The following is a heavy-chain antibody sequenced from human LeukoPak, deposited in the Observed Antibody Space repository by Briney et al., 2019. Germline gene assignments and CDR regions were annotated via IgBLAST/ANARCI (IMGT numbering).Heavy chain of an antibody. Sequence: PGGSLRLSCAASGFTFSSYEMNWVRQAPGKGLEWVSYISSSGSTIYYADSVKGRFTISGDNAKNSLYLQMNSLRAEDTAVYYCARIVQLERGFDYWGQGTLVTVSS. CDR2: ISSSGSTI. J-gene: IGHJ4*02. CDR3: ARIVQLERGFDY. D-gene: IGHD1-1*01. CDR1: GFTFSSYE. V-gene: IGHV3-48*03.